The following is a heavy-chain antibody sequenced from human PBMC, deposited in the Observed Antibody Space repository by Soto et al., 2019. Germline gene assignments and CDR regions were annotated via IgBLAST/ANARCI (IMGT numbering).Heavy chain of an antibody. J-gene: IGHJ3*02. V-gene: IGHV3-23*01. CDR3: AKATATGGGAFDI. CDR2: ILVGGST. CDR1: GFTCSSYD. D-gene: IGHD2-8*02. Sequence: PVGSLRLSCTASGFTCSSYDMSWVRQAPGKGLEWVSTILVGGSTHYPDSVKGRFTISRDNSRNTVFLQMNSLTAGDTAVYYCAKATATGGGAFDICGQGTMVTVS.